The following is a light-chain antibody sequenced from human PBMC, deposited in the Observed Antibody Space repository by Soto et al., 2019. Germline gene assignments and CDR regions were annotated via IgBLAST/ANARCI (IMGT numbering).Light chain of an antibody. CDR3: CSYAGSYTYV. Sequence: QSVLTQPRSVSGSPGQSVTISCTGTSSDVGGYNYDSWYQQHPGKAPKLMIYDVSKRPSGVPDRFSGSKSGNTASLTISGLQAEDEADYYCCSYAGSYTYVFGTGTKGTVL. V-gene: IGLV2-11*01. CDR2: DVS. CDR1: SSDVGGYNY. J-gene: IGLJ1*01.